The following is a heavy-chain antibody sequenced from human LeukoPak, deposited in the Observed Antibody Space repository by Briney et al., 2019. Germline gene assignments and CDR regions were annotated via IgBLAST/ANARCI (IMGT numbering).Heavy chain of an antibody. V-gene: IGHV3-23*01. D-gene: IGHD5-24*01. CDR3: AKWGATSDAFDI. J-gene: IGHJ3*02. CDR1: GFSFNSYG. Sequence: GGSLRLSCAASGFSFNSYGMSWVRQAPGKGLEWVSGISGPGGTIFYADSVKGRFTISRDNSKNTLYLQMNSLRAEDTALYYCAKWGATSDAFDIWGQGTMVIVSS. CDR2: ISGPGGTI.